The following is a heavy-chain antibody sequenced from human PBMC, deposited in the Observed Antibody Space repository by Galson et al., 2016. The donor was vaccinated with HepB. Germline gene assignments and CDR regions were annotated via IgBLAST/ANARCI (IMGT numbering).Heavy chain of an antibody. CDR1: GFNVYV. CDR2: FSGSDGSA. D-gene: IGHD1/OR15-1a*01. Sequence: SLRLSCAASGFNVYVMSWVRQAPGKGLEWVATFSGSDGSALYADSVKGRFTIARDSSKTMLFLQMNRLRVEDTAVYYCASQLWNTAYWGQGTLVTVSS. J-gene: IGHJ4*02. CDR3: ASQLWNTAY. V-gene: IGHV3-23*01.